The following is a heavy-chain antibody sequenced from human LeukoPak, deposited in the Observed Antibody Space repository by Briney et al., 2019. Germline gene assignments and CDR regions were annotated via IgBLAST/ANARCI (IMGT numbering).Heavy chain of an antibody. V-gene: IGHV5-51*01. CDR2: IYPGDSDT. CDR3: ARYTGYQLLSSYYYYYMDV. J-gene: IGHJ6*03. D-gene: IGHD2-2*01. Sequence: GESLKISCKGSGYSFTSYWIGWVRQLPGKGLEWMGIIYPGDSDTRYSPSFQGQVTISADKSISTAYLQWSSLKASDTAMYYCARYTGYQLLSSYYYYYMDVWGKGTTVTISS. CDR1: GYSFTSYW.